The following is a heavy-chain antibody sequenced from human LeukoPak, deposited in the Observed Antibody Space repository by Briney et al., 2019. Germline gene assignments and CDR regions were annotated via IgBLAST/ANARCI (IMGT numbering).Heavy chain of an antibody. CDR1: GFTFSSYS. D-gene: IGHD4-17*01. Sequence: GGSLRLSCVASGFTFSSYSMNWVRQAPGKGLEYVSSLISTGRYIYYADSLKGRFTISRDNAKNSLYLQMNSLRAEDTAVYYCAREPYGNYGMDVWGQGTRSPSP. V-gene: IGHV3-21*06. CDR2: LISTGRYI. J-gene: IGHJ6*02. CDR3: AREPYGNYGMDV.